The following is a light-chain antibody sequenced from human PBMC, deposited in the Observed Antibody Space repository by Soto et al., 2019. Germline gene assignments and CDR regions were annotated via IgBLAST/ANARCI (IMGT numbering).Light chain of an antibody. CDR1: QSVSSTY. Sequence: EIVLTQSPGTLSLSPGERATLSCRAGQSVSSTYLAWYQQKPGQSPRLLIYGTSNRATDIPDRFSGSGSGTDITLSISRLEPEDFAVYYCQQYGSPPLYTFGQGTKVEIK. CDR2: GTS. CDR3: QQYGSPPLYT. J-gene: IGKJ2*01. V-gene: IGKV3-20*01.